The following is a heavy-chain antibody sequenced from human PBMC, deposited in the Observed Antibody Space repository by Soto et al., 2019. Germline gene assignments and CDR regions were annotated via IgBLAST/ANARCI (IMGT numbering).Heavy chain of an antibody. CDR3: ARVRNSRDIDY. Sequence: SETLSLTCTVSGGSISSGGYYWSWIRQHPGKGLEWIGYIYYSGSTTYNPSLKSRVTISIDASKKYFSLRLNSVTAADTAVYYCARVRNSRDIDYWGQGIRVTVSS. V-gene: IGHV4-31*03. D-gene: IGHD3-22*01. J-gene: IGHJ4*02. CDR1: GGSISSGGYY. CDR2: IYYSGST.